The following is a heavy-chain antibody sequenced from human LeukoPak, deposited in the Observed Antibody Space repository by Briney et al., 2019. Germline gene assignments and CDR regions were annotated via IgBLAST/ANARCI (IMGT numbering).Heavy chain of an antibody. Sequence: GGSLRLSCAASGFTVGSNTMSWVRQAPGQGLEWGSIIYSGGSTSYADSVKGRFTISRDNSKNTLYLQMNSLRTEDTAVYYCARGGSYFDISGYYFYWGQGTLVTVSS. J-gene: IGHJ4*02. D-gene: IGHD3-22*01. V-gene: IGHV3-66*01. CDR1: GFTVGSNT. CDR3: ARGGSYFDISGYYFY. CDR2: IYSGGST.